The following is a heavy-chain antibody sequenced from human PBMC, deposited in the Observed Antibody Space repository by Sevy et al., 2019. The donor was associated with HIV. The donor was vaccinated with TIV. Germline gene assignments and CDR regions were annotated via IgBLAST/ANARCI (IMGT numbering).Heavy chain of an antibody. J-gene: IGHJ6*02. CDR3: ARDGRGYSGSGTLPVYFYGMDV. D-gene: IGHD3-10*01. CDR2: IGAYNRNT. Sequence: ASVKVSCKASGYTFSSYGISWVRQAPGQGFERMGWIGAYNRNTNYTQKLQGRVTMSTDTPTSTAYMEVRSLRSDDTAVYYCARDGRGYSGSGTLPVYFYGMDVWGQGTRVTVSS. V-gene: IGHV1-18*01. CDR1: GYTFSSYG.